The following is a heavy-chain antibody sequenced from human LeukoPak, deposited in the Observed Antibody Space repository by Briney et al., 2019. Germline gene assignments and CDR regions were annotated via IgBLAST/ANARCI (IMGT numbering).Heavy chain of an antibody. D-gene: IGHD5-18*01. CDR3: AKGEGYSYAQGAFDI. J-gene: IGHJ3*02. CDR2: ISGSGGST. Sequence: PGGSLRLSCAASGFTFSSYAMGWVRQAPGKGLEWVSAISGSGGSTYYADSVKGRFTISRDNSKNTLYLQMNSLRAEDTAVYYCAKGEGYSYAQGAFDIWGQGTMVTVSS. CDR1: GFTFSSYA. V-gene: IGHV3-23*01.